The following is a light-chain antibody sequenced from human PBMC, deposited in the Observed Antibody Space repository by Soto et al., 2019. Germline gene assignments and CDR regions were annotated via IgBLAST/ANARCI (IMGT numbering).Light chain of an antibody. CDR1: SSDVGGYNY. CDR3: SSYAGSAVV. Sequence: QSALTQPPSASGSPGQSVTISCTGTSSDVGGYNYVSWYQQHPGKAPKLMIYEVSKRPSGVPDRFSGSKSGNTASLTVSGLQAEDEADYYCSSYAGSAVVFGGGIKVTVL. V-gene: IGLV2-8*01. CDR2: EVS. J-gene: IGLJ2*01.